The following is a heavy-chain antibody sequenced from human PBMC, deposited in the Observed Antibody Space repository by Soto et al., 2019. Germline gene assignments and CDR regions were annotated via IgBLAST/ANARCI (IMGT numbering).Heavy chain of an antibody. Sequence: EVHLLEYGGGLVQPGGSLRLSCVVSGSTFSSDDMSWVRQAPGRGLEWVSGISDSGGSTYYADSVKGRFTISRDNAKNTLYLQMKSLRVEDTALYYCAKDGGWSLAVAGLFDYWGPGTQVTGSS. CDR2: ISDSGGST. D-gene: IGHD6-19*01. CDR1: GSTFSSDD. J-gene: IGHJ4*02. CDR3: AKDGGWSLAVAGLFDY. V-gene: IGHV3-23*01.